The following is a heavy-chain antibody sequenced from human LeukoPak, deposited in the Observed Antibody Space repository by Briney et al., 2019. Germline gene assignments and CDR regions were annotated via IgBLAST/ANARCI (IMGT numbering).Heavy chain of an antibody. CDR3: ARAGRYSYGFWYYFDY. D-gene: IGHD5-18*01. V-gene: IGHV3-30-3*01. J-gene: IGHJ4*02. CDR1: GFTFSSYA. Sequence: PGRSLRLSCAASGFTFSSYAMHWVRQAPGKGLEWVAVISDDGSNKYYADSVKGRFTISRDNSKNTLYLQMNSLRAEDTAVYYCARAGRYSYGFWYYFDYWGQGTLVTVSS. CDR2: ISDDGSNK.